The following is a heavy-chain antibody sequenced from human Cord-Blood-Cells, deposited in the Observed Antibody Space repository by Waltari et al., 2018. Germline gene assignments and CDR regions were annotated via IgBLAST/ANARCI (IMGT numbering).Heavy chain of an antibody. CDR3: ARDVGELGIGAFDI. CDR2: IYYSGST. D-gene: IGHD7-27*01. Sequence: QVQLQESGPGLVKPSQTLSLTCTVSGGSISSADYNWSWIRQPPGKGLEWIGYIYYSGSTYYNPSLKSRVTISVDTSKNQFSLKLSSVTAADTAVYYCARDVGELGIGAFDIWGQGTMVTVSS. V-gene: IGHV4-30-4*01. CDR1: GGSISSADYN. J-gene: IGHJ3*02.